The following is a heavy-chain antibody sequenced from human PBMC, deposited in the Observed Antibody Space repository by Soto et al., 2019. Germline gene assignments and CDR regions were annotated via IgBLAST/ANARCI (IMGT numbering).Heavy chain of an antibody. V-gene: IGHV1-18*01. J-gene: IGHJ5*02. CDR1: GYTFTTYR. Sequence: QVQLVQSGAGVKKPGASVKVSCKASGYTFTTYRISWVRQAPGQGLEWMGWINPYNGNTNYAQKLQGKVPMTTDTSTSTAYMELRSLTSDDTAVYYCAREDVIRGIPTRFDPWGQGTLVTVSS. D-gene: IGHD2-2*01. CDR3: AREDVIRGIPTRFDP. CDR2: INPYNGNT.